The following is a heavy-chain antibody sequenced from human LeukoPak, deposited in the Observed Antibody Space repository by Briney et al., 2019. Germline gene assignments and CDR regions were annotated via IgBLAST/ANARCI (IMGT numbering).Heavy chain of an antibody. Sequence: PSETLCLTCTVSGGSISSSSYYWGWIRQPPGKGLEWIGSIYYSGSTYYNPSLKSRVTISVDTSKNQFSLKLSSVTAADTAVYYCARVVPAAIPSIDYYYYMDVWGKGTTVTVSS. D-gene: IGHD2-2*01. J-gene: IGHJ6*03. V-gene: IGHV4-39*07. CDR3: ARVVPAAIPSIDYYYYMDV. CDR2: IYYSGST. CDR1: GGSISSSSYY.